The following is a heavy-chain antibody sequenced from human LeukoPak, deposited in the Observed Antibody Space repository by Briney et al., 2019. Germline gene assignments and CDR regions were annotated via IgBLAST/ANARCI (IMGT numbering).Heavy chain of an antibody. Sequence: SKTLSLTCTVSGGSISSYYWSWIRQPPGKGLEWIGYIYYSGSTNYNPSLKSRVTIPVDTSKNQFSLKLSSVTAADTAVYYCARARYDFWSGYYENYYYYGMDVWGQGTTVTVSS. V-gene: IGHV4-59*01. CDR2: IYYSGST. CDR1: GGSISSYY. D-gene: IGHD3-3*01. J-gene: IGHJ6*02. CDR3: ARARYDFWSGYYENYYYYGMDV.